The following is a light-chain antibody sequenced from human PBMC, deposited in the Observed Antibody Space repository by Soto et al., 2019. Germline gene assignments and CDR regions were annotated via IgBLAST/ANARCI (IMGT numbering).Light chain of an antibody. V-gene: IGLV1-40*01. Sequence: QSVLTQPPSVSGAPGQRVTISCTGSSSNIGAGYDVHWYQQLPGTAPKLLIYGNSNRPSGVPDRFSGSKSGTSASLAITGLQAEDEADYYCQSYDSSLSGSPWVFGGGTKLTVL. J-gene: IGLJ3*02. CDR2: GNS. CDR1: SSNIGAGYD. CDR3: QSYDSSLSGSPWV.